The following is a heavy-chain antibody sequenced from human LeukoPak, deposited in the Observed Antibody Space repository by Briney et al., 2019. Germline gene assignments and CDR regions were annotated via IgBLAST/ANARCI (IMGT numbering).Heavy chain of an antibody. CDR2: ISGTGGNT. CDR3: AKQGAYTTPDHSDY. J-gene: IGHJ4*02. Sequence: GGSLRLSCAASGFTFSNYAMSWVRQAPGKGLEWVSTISGTGGNTYYADSVKGRFTISKNISQSTLYLQMNSLRADDTAVYYCAKQGAYTTPDHSDYWVQGTLVTVSS. D-gene: IGHD2-2*02. V-gene: IGHV3-23*01. CDR1: GFTFSNYA.